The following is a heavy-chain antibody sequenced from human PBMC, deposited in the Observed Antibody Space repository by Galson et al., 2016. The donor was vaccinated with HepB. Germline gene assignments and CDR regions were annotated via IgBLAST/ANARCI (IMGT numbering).Heavy chain of an antibody. CDR2: TYYRSNWYN. D-gene: IGHD1-14*01. V-gene: IGHV6-1*01. Sequence: CAISGDSVSSNSAAWNWIRQSPSRGLEWLGRTYYRSNWYNDYAVSVKSRIILNSDTSKNQFSLHLFSVTPEDTAVYYCASDRTPQPGTLDYWGQGILVTVSS. CDR3: ASDRTPQPGTLDY. CDR1: GDSVSSNSAA. J-gene: IGHJ4*02.